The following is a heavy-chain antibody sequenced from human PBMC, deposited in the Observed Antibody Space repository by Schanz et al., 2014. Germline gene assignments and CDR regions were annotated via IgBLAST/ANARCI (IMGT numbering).Heavy chain of an antibody. Sequence: QVQLVQSGAEVKKPGASVKVSCKASGYTFTSYGINWVRQAPGQGLEWMGWISAYNGNTNEAQKLQGRVTMTTDTSTSTTYMELRSLRSDDTAVYYCARGEYSSGWYDRDIAHFDYWGQGTLVTVSS. J-gene: IGHJ4*02. CDR2: ISAYNGNT. CDR1: GYTFTSYG. CDR3: ARGEYSSGWYDRDIAHFDY. V-gene: IGHV1-18*01. D-gene: IGHD6-19*01.